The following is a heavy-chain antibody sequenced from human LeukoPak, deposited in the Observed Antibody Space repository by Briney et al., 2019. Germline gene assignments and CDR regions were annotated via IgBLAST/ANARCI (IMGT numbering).Heavy chain of an antibody. D-gene: IGHD3-22*01. CDR1: GGTFSSYA. CDR3: ARAGYYYDSSGHGPFDY. CDR2: IIPIFGTA. Sequence: GASVKVSCKASGGTFSSYAISWVRQTPGQGLEWMGGIIPIFGTANYAQKFQGRVTITADKSTSTAYMELSSLRSEDTAVYYCARAGYYYDSSGHGPFDYWGQGTLVTVSS. V-gene: IGHV1-69*06. J-gene: IGHJ4*02.